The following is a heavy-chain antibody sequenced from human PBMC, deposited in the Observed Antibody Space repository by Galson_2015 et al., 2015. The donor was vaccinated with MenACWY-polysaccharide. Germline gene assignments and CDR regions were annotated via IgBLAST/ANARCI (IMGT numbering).Heavy chain of an antibody. CDR3: VKGGWADN. CDR2: ISPGSETA. J-gene: IGHJ4*02. D-gene: IGHD1-26*01. V-gene: IGHV3-23*01. CDR1: GFNFSILV. Sequence: SLRLSCAASGFNFSILVMTWVRQGPGKGLEWVSAISPGSETAYYSDSVKGRFTISRDNSKDTLHLQMDSLGAEDTAVYYCVKGGWADNWGQGTLVTVSS.